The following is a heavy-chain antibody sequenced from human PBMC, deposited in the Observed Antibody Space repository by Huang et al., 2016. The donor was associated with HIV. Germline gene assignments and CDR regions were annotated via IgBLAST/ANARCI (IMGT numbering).Heavy chain of an antibody. D-gene: IGHD6-6*01. CDR2: IYYSGST. Sequence: QVQLQESGPGLVKPSETLSLTCPVFGGSMSSYYWSWIRQPPGKGLAWIGYIYYSGSTNYNPSLKSRVTISVDTSKNQFSLRLSSVTAADTAVYYCASASIAARRWFDPWGQGSLVTVSS. CDR1: GGSMSSYY. V-gene: IGHV4-59*01. CDR3: ASASIAARRWFDP. J-gene: IGHJ5*02.